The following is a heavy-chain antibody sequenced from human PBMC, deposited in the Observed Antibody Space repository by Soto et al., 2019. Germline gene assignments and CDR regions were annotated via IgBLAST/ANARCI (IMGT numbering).Heavy chain of an antibody. V-gene: IGHV3-30*03. CDR1: GFTFTSYD. CDR2: ILHDGSAE. D-gene: IGHD4-4*01. J-gene: IGHJ6*02. CDR3: ARSRDGYSFYFYYGMDG. Sequence: GGSLRLSCAASGFTFTSYDMHWARQAPGKGLEWMALILHDGSAEYYADSVKGRFTISRDNSRSTLYLQMNSLRAEDTAVYYCARSRDGYSFYFYYGMDGWGQGTTVTVSS.